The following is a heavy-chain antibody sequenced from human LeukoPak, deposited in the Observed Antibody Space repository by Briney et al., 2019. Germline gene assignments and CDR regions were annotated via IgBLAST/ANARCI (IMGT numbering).Heavy chain of an antibody. CDR2: ISTSSSYI. Sequence: GGSLRLSCAASGLAFSSYTMNWVRQAPGKGLEWVSFISTSSSYIYYADSVKGRFTISRDNSKNSLYLQMSSLRAEDTAVYYCARDQDWNDRGGLDYWGQGTLVIVSS. V-gene: IGHV3-21*01. CDR3: ARDQDWNDRGGLDY. J-gene: IGHJ4*02. CDR1: GLAFSSYT. D-gene: IGHD1-1*01.